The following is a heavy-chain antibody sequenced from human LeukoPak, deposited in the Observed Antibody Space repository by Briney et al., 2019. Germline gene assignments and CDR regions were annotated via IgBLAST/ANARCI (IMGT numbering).Heavy chain of an antibody. CDR1: GYTFTSYG. CDR3: ARVRYRLAETYIDY. CDR2: ISAYTGNT. J-gene: IGHJ4*02. V-gene: IGHV1-18*01. D-gene: IGHD3-16*01. Sequence: ASVKVSCKASGYTFTSYGISWVRQAPGQGLERMGWISAYTGNTNYAQKFQGRVTMTRDTSISTAYMELSRLRSDDTAVYYCARVRYRLAETYIDYWGQGTLVTVSS.